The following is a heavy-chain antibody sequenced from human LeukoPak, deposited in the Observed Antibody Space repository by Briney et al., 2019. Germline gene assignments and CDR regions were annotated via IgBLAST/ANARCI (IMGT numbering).Heavy chain of an antibody. CDR3: ARDLPPGDYGDYHGY. J-gene: IGHJ4*02. Sequence: GGSLRLSCAASGFTFSSYGMSWVRQAPGKGLEWVSAISGSGGSTYYADSVKGRFTISRDNAKNSLYLQMNSLRAEDTAVYYCARDLPPGDYGDYHGYWGQGTLVTVSS. V-gene: IGHV3-23*01. CDR1: GFTFSSYG. CDR2: ISGSGGST. D-gene: IGHD4-17*01.